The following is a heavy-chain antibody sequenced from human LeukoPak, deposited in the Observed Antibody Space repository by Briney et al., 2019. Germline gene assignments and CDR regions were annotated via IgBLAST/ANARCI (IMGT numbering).Heavy chain of an antibody. CDR2: IYYSGST. D-gene: IGHD4-23*01. Sequence: SETLSLTCSVSGGSISRYYWSWIRQPPGKGLEWIGYIYYSGSTNYNPSLKSRVTISVDTSKNQFSLKLSSVTAADTAVYYCARDNGSKSYYYNGMDVWGQGTTVTVSS. V-gene: IGHV4-59*01. CDR1: GGSISRYY. CDR3: ARDNGSKSYYYNGMDV. J-gene: IGHJ6*02.